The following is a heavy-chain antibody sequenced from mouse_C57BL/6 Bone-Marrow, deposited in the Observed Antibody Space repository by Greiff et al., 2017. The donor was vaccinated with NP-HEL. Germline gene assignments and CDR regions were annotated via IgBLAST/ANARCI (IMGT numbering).Heavy chain of an antibody. J-gene: IGHJ4*01. V-gene: IGHV5-4*03. Sequence: DVKLVESGGGLVKPGGSLKLSCAASGFTFSSYAMSWVRQTPEKRLEWVATISDGGSYTYYPDNVKGRFTISRDNAKNNLYLQMSHLKSEDTAMYYCARNPYGYDAFYYAMDYWGQGTSVTVSS. CDR3: ARNPYGYDAFYYAMDY. CDR1: GFTFSSYA. D-gene: IGHD2-2*01. CDR2: ISDGGSYT.